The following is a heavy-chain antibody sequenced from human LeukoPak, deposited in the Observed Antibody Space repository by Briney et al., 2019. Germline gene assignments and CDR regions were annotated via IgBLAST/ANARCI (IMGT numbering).Heavy chain of an antibody. J-gene: IGHJ4*02. CDR2: SRNKAKSYTT. CDR3: ARDYYYGSGSYYDY. D-gene: IGHD3-10*01. Sequence: GGSLRLSCAASGFSLSDHYMDWVRQAPGKGLEWIGRSRNKAKSYTTEYIASVKGRFTISRDDSENSLYLQMNSLRAEDTAVYYCARDYYYGSGSYYDYWGQGTLVTVSS. V-gene: IGHV3-72*01. CDR1: GFSLSDHY.